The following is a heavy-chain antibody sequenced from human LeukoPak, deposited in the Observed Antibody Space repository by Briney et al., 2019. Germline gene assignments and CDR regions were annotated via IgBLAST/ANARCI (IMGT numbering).Heavy chain of an antibody. Sequence: GGSLRLSCAASGFTFSSYGMNWVRKAPGKGLEWVSTISGSGTSTYYADSVKGRFTISRDNSKNTLYLQMNSLRAEDTAVYYCAKVGKAARIIGTTSRYYYYYMDVWGKGTTVTISS. J-gene: IGHJ6*03. D-gene: IGHD1-20*01. V-gene: IGHV3-23*01. CDR1: GFTFSSYG. CDR3: AKVGKAARIIGTTSRYYYYYMDV. CDR2: ISGSGTST.